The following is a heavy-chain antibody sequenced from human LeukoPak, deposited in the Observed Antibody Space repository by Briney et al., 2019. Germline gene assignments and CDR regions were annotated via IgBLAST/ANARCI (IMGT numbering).Heavy chain of an antibody. CDR1: GFTFSNAW. V-gene: IGHV3-15*01. J-gene: IGHJ4*02. D-gene: IGHD6-13*01. CDR3: TTGKYSSNWVGVYFDF. CDR2: IKSKTDGGTT. Sequence: GGSLGLSCAASGFTFSNAWMSWVRQAPGKGLEWVGRIKSKTDGGTTDYAAPVKGRFTISRDDSKNTLYLQMNSLKTEDRAVYYCTTGKYSSNWVGVYFDFWGQGTLVTVSS.